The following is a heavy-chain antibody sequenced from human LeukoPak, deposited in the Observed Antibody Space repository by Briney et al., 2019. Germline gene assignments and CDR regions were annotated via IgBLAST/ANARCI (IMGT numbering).Heavy chain of an antibody. J-gene: IGHJ5*02. D-gene: IGHD1-26*01. CDR2: ISSDGSNE. Sequence: GRPLRLSCGASGFTFGTYAMHWVRQTPDKGLEWVAFISSDGSNENYADSVKGRFSISRDNSKNTLYLRMNNLTPEDTGVYYCAKGLATTTLYGNWFAPWGQGTLVTVSS. CDR1: GFTFGTYA. V-gene: IGHV3-30*18. CDR3: AKGLATTTLYGNWFAP.